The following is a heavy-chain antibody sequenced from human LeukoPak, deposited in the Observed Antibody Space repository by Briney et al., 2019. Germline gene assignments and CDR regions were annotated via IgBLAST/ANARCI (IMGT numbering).Heavy chain of an antibody. D-gene: IGHD6-19*01. CDR1: GGSCSGYY. J-gene: IGHJ6*03. Sequence: SETLSLTCAVYGGSCSGYYWSWIRQPPGKGLEWCGEINHSGSTNYNPSLKSRVTISVDTSKNQFSLKLSSLTAADTAVYYCARGIAVAGHLGFYYYYYMDVWGKGTTVTVSS. CDR2: INHSGST. CDR3: ARGIAVAGHLGFYYYYYMDV. V-gene: IGHV4-34*01.